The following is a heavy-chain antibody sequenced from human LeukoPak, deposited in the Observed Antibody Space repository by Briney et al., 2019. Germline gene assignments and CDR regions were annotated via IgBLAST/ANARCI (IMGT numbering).Heavy chain of an antibody. CDR1: GFTSSSYA. Sequence: SGGSLRLSCAASGFTSSSYAMSWVRQAPGKGLEWVSAISGSGGSTYYADSVKGRFTISRDNSKNTLYLQMNSLRAEDTAVYYCAIHRYDFWSGYPFDYWGQGTLVTVSS. CDR2: ISGSGGST. V-gene: IGHV3-23*01. D-gene: IGHD3-3*01. J-gene: IGHJ4*02. CDR3: AIHRYDFWSGYPFDY.